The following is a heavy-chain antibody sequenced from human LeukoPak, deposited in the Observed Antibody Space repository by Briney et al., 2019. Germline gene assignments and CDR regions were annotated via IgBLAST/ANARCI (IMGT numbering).Heavy chain of an antibody. CDR2: ISYDGSNK. V-gene: IGHV3-30-3*01. J-gene: IGHJ4*02. CDR1: GFTFSSYA. Sequence: GGSLRLSCAASGFTFSSYAMHWVRQAPGKGLEWVAVISYDGSNKYYADSVKGRFTISRDNSKNTLYLQMNSLRAEDTAVYYCARDQVFWSGYYTGIITTLPDYWGQGTLVIVSS. CDR3: ARDQVFWSGYYTGIITTLPDY. D-gene: IGHD3-3*01.